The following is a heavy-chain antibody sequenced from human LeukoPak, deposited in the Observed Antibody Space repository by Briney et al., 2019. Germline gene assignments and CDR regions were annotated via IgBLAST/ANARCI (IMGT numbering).Heavy chain of an antibody. Sequence: SETLSLTCTVSGGSISNYCWSWIRQSAGKGLEWIGRIYITGSTNYNPSLKSRVTISVDTSKNQFSLQLSSVTAADTAVYYCARGVTGTTYFWSDYYYMDVWGKGTTVTISS. J-gene: IGHJ6*03. V-gene: IGHV4-4*07. CDR3: ARGVTGTTYFWSDYYYMDV. CDR2: IYITGST. D-gene: IGHD1-1*01. CDR1: GGSISNYC.